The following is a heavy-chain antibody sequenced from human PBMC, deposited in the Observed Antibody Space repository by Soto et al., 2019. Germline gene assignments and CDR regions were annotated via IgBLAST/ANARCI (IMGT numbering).Heavy chain of an antibody. V-gene: IGHV4-31*11. CDR3: ERDFDRSAIGP. Sequence: TQSPTIAFSFASSTVAYSYFFLIRKPPLNGLEWICYIAYSVDTYSNPSLRSRVTISADRSAHKFSLTLKSVTAADTAVYFCERDFDRSAIGPWGQGTSVTVSS. CDR2: IAYSVDT. CDR1: FASSTVAYSY. D-gene: IGHD3-9*01. J-gene: IGHJ5*02.